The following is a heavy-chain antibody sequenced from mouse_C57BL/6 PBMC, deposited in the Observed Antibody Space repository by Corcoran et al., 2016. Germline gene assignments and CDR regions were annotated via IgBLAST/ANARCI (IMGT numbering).Heavy chain of an antibody. J-gene: IGHJ3*01. Sequence: DVQLQESGPGLVKPSQSLSLTCSVTGYSITSGYYWNWIRQFPGNKLEWMGYISYDGSNNYNPSLKNRISITRDTSKNQFFLKLNSVTTEDTATYYCARDYYGSSSDYWGQGTLVTVSA. V-gene: IGHV3-6*01. CDR1: GYSITSGYY. CDR3: ARDYYGSSSDY. D-gene: IGHD1-1*01. CDR2: ISYDGSN.